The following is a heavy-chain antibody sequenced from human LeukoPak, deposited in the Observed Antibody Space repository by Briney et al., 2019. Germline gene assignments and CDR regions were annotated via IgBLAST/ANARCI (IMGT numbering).Heavy chain of an antibody. Sequence: GGSLRLSCAASGFTFSNTWMNWVRQAPGKGLKWVGRTKSKTDGGTTDYAAPVKGRFTISRDDSKNTLYLQMNSLKTEDTAVYYCSTCGGDCYYNYWGQGALVTVSS. J-gene: IGHJ4*02. V-gene: IGHV3-15*07. D-gene: IGHD2-21*02. CDR2: TKSKTDGGTT. CDR1: GFTFSNTW. CDR3: STCGGDCYYNY.